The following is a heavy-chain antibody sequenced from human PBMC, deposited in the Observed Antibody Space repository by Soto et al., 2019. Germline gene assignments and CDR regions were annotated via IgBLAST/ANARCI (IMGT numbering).Heavy chain of an antibody. V-gene: IGHV4-34*01. J-gene: IGHJ4*02. CDR1: GGSFSGYY. D-gene: IGHD3-22*01. CDR2: INHSGST. CDR3: ARSLRSYYYDSSGYYPY. Sequence: SETLSLTCAVYGGSFSGYYWSWIRQPPGKGLEWIGEINHSGSTNYNPSLKSRVTILVDTSKNQFSLKLSSVTAADTAVYYCARSLRSYYYDSSGYYPYWGQGTLVTVSS.